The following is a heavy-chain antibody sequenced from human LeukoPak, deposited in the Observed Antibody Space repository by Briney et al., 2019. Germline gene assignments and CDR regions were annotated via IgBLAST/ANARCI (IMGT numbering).Heavy chain of an antibody. J-gene: IGHJ4*02. CDR2: ISAYNGNT. CDR1: GYTFASYG. D-gene: IGHD2-15*01. Sequence: ASVKVSCKASGYTFASYGFSWVRQAPGQGLEWMGWISAYNGNTDYAQKFQGRVTMTTDTSTSTAYMELRSLRSDDTAVYYCARDRRSGALPLASDYWGQGTLVTVSS. V-gene: IGHV1-18*01. CDR3: ARDRRSGALPLASDY.